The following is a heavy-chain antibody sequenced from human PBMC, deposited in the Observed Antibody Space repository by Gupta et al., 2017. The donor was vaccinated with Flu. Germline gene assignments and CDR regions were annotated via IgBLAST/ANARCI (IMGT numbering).Heavy chain of an antibody. J-gene: IGHJ4*02. CDR2: INGDGRST. D-gene: IGHD7-27*01. Sequence: GFAFSPYWMHWVRQAPGKGLVWVSGINGDGRSTSYADSVKGRFTISRDNTKNTLYLQMNSLRAEDTAVYYCARGTGVNDYWGQGTLVTVSS. CDR3: ARGTGVNDY. V-gene: IGHV3-74*01. CDR1: GFAFSPYW.